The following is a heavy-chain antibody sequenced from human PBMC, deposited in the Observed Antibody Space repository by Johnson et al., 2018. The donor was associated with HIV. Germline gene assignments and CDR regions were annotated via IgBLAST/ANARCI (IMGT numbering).Heavy chain of an antibody. CDR1: GFTFSRYA. Sequence: QVLLVESGGGVVQPGGSLTLSCAASGFTFSRYAMHWVRQAPGKGLEWVALISYDGSNQYYADSLKGRFIISRDNANNSLYLQMHSLRAEDKAVYYCARDSPWELTAFDIWGQGTMVTVSS. V-gene: IGHV3-30-3*01. D-gene: IGHD1-26*01. CDR2: ISYDGSNQ. CDR3: ARDSPWELTAFDI. J-gene: IGHJ3*02.